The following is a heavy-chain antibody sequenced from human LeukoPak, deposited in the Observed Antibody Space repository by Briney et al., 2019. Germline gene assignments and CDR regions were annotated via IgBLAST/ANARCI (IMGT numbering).Heavy chain of an antibody. D-gene: IGHD3-22*01. CDR1: GFTFSGFW. V-gene: IGHV3-7*03. CDR3: AKDQKGSGYYSYYFDY. J-gene: IGHJ4*02. Sequence: GGSLRLSCAVSGFTFSGFWMSWSRQAPGKGLEWVASINSDGSEGYYADVVKGRFTISRDNSKNTLYLQMNSLRAEDTAVYYCAKDQKGSGYYSYYFDYWGQGTLVTVSS. CDR2: INSDGSEG.